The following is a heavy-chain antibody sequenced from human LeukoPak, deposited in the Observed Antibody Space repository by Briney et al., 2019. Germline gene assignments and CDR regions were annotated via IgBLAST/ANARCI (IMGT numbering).Heavy chain of an antibody. CDR3: ARGLDCSSTSCLYYFDY. D-gene: IGHD2-2*01. Sequence: SETLSLTCTVSGGSISNYYWTWIRQPPGKGLEWIGYIYYSGSTNYNPSLKSRVSISVDTSNNQFSLKLNSVTAADTAVYYCARGLDCSSTSCLYYFDYWGQGTLVTVSS. V-gene: IGHV4-59*08. J-gene: IGHJ4*02. CDR1: GGSISNYY. CDR2: IYYSGST.